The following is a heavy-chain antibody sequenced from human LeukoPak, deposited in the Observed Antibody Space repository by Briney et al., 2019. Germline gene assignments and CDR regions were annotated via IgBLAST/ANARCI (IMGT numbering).Heavy chain of an antibody. D-gene: IGHD6-25*01. V-gene: IGHV4-30-2*01. CDR1: GGSISSGGYY. Sequence: PSQTLSLTCTVSGGSISSGGYYWSWIRQPPGKGLEWIGYIYHSGSTYYNPSLKSRVTISVDTSKNQFSLKLSSVTAADTAVYYCARVWRAAGSQPLSAFDIWGQGTMVTVSS. CDR2: IYHSGST. J-gene: IGHJ3*02. CDR3: ARVWRAAGSQPLSAFDI.